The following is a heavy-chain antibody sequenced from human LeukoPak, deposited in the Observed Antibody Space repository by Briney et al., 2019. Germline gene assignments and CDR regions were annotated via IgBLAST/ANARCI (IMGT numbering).Heavy chain of an antibody. D-gene: IGHD6-13*01. Sequence: PGGSLRLSCAASGFTFSSYSMHWDRQAPGKGLEWVSSISSGSGYIYSADSAKGRFTISRDNTKNSLYLQMNSLGAEDTAVYYCARSTSASGTDDYWGQGTLVTVSS. CDR3: ARSTSASGTDDY. CDR1: GFTFSSYS. V-gene: IGHV3-21*01. J-gene: IGHJ4*02. CDR2: ISSGSGYI.